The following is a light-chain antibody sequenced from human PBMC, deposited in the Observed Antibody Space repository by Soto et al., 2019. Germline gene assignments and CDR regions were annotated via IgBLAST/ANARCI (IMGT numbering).Light chain of an antibody. CDR3: QQYNNWHPLT. J-gene: IGKJ4*01. Sequence: EIVMTQSPATLSVSPGERATLSCRASQSVSNNLAWYQQKPGQAPRLLIYGASTRATGIPARFSGSGSGTEFTLTISSLQSEDFAVYYCQQYNNWHPLTFGGGAKVEIK. CDR2: GAS. V-gene: IGKV3D-15*01. CDR1: QSVSNN.